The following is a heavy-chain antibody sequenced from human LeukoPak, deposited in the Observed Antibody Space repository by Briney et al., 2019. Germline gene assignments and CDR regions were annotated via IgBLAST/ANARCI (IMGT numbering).Heavy chain of an antibody. CDR1: GFTISSYY. CDR2: IYSGGST. CDR3: AKDHTVTRAFDP. J-gene: IGHJ5*02. V-gene: IGHV3-53*01. Sequence: GGSLRLSCAASGFTISSYYMSWVCQAPGKGLEWVSVIYSGGSTYYADSVKGRFTISRDNSKNTLYLQMSSLRAEDTAVYYCAKDHTVTRAFDPWGQGTLVTVSS. D-gene: IGHD4-17*01.